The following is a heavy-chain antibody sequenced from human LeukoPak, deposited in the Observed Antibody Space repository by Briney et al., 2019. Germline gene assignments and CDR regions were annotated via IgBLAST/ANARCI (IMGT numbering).Heavy chain of an antibody. J-gene: IGHJ4*02. CDR3: ARLRFSIAARPIDY. V-gene: IGHV3-21*01. CDR2: ISSSSSYI. CDR1: GFSFSIYA. D-gene: IGHD6-6*01. Sequence: GGSLTLSCAVSGFSFSIYAMTWVRQAPGKGMEWDSSISSSSSYISYADSMKGRFTISTGNAKNSLYLQMNSLRAEDTAVYDCARLRFSIAARPIDYWGQGTLVTVSS.